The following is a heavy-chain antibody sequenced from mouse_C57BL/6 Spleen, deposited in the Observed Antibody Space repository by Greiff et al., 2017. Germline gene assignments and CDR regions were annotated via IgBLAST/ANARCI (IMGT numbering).Heavy chain of an antibody. Sequence: QVQLQQSGPGLVQPSQSLSITCTVSGFSLTSYGVHWVRQSPGKGLEWLGVIWRGGSTDYNAAFMSRLSITKDNSKTQVFFKMNSLQADDTAIYYGAKNSNYYGSSYGYFDVWGTGTTVTVSS. CDR1: GFSLTSYG. V-gene: IGHV2-5*01. J-gene: IGHJ1*03. CDR3: AKNSNYYGSSYGYFDV. CDR2: IWRGGST. D-gene: IGHD1-1*01.